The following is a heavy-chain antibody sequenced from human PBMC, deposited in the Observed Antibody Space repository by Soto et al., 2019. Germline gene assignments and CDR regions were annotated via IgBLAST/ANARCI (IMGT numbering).Heavy chain of an antibody. Sequence: EVQLVESGGGLVQPGGSLRLSCAASGFTFSSYWMHWVRQAPGKGLVWVSRINSDGSSTSYADSVKGRFTISRDNAKNTLYLQMNSLSAEDTAVYYCARELRITIFGVVTRRNWFDPWGQGTLVTVSS. CDR1: GFTFSSYW. CDR3: ARELRITIFGVVTRRNWFDP. V-gene: IGHV3-74*01. CDR2: INSDGSST. D-gene: IGHD3-3*01. J-gene: IGHJ5*02.